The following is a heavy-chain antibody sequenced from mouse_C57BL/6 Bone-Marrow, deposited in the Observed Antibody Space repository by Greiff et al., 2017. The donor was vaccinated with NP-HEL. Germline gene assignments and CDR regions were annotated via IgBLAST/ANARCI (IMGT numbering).Heavy chain of an antibody. V-gene: IGHV2-6-1*01. D-gene: IGHD2-1*01. J-gene: IGHJ4*01. Sequence: VMLVESGPGLVAPSQSLSITCTVSGFSLTSYGVHWVRQPPGKGLEWLVVIWSDGSTTYNSALKSRLSISKDNSKSQVFLKMNSLQTDDTAMYYCARQGTIYYGNHGAMDYWGQGTSVTVSS. CDR2: IWSDGST. CDR1: GFSLTSYG. CDR3: ARQGTIYYGNHGAMDY.